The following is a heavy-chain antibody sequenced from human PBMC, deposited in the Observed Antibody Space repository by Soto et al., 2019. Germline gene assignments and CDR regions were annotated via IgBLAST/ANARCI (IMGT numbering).Heavy chain of an antibody. J-gene: IGHJ6*02. Sequence: ASVKVSCKASGYTFTGYYMHWVRQAPGQGLEWMGWINPNSGGTNYAQKFQGWVTMTRDTSISTAYMELSRLRSDDTAVYYFARDQGSGWYENYYYGMDVWGQGTTVTVSS. V-gene: IGHV1-2*04. CDR3: ARDQGSGWYENYYYGMDV. CDR2: INPNSGGT. CDR1: GYTFTGYY. D-gene: IGHD6-19*01.